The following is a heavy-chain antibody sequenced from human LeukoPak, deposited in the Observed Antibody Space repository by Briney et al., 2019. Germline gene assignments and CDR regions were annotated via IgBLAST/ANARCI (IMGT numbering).Heavy chain of an antibody. Sequence: GGSLRLPWAAAGFTFSSYGMHWVRQAPDNWLELVSVIRYDVSRKYYADSVKGRFTISRDKPKNTLYLQMYGLRAQETAMYYCAQASLNTVNDAFDIWGQGKMVSVSS. V-gene: IGHV3-30*02. CDR2: IRYDVSRK. CDR1: GFTFSSYG. J-gene: IGHJ3*02. CDR3: AQASLNTVNDAFDI. D-gene: IGHD4-17*01.